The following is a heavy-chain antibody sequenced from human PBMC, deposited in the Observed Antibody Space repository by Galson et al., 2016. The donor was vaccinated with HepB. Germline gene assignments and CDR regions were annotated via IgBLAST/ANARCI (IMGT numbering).Heavy chain of an antibody. CDR1: GYSFTNYW. CDR3: ARSGHSSGWTD. CDR2: IYPGDSDT. Sequence: QSGAEVKKPGESLQISCKGTGYSFTNYWIGWVRQMPRKGLDWMGIIYPGDSDTTYSPSFQGQVTISADRSISTAYLQWSSLKASDTAMYYCARSGHSSGWTDWGQGTQVIVSS. D-gene: IGHD6-19*01. V-gene: IGHV5-51*03. J-gene: IGHJ4*02.